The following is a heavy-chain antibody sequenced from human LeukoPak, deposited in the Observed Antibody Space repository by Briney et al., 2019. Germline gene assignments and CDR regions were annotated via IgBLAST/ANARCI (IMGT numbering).Heavy chain of an antibody. CDR3: ARDPGGSYCGGDCYSEY. V-gene: IGHV1-18*01. J-gene: IGHJ4*02. D-gene: IGHD2-21*02. Sequence: ASVKVSCKASGYTFTSYGISWVRQAPGQGLEWMGWISAYNGNTNYAQKLQGRVTMTTDTSTSTAYKELRSLRSDDTAVYYCARDPGGSYCGGDCYSEYWGQGTLVTVSS. CDR2: ISAYNGNT. CDR1: GYTFTSYG.